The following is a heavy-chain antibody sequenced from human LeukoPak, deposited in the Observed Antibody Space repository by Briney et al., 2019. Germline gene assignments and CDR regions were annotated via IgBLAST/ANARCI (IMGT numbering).Heavy chain of an antibody. Sequence: QPGGSLRLSCAASGFTFSSYAMSWVRQAPGKGLEWVGFIRSKAYGGTTEYAASVKGRFTISRDDSKSIAYLQMNSLKTEDTAVYYCTPASGWYSFDYWGQGTLVTVSS. CDR2: IRSKAYGGTT. D-gene: IGHD6-19*01. J-gene: IGHJ4*02. V-gene: IGHV3-49*04. CDR1: GFTFSSYA. CDR3: TPASGWYSFDY.